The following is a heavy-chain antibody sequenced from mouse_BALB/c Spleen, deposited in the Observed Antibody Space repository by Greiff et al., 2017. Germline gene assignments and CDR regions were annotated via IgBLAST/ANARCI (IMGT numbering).Heavy chain of an antibody. Sequence: EVQLVESGTVLARPGASVKMSCKASGYTFTSYWMHWVKQRPGQGLEWIGAIYPGNSDTSYNQKFKGKAKLTAVTSTSTAYMELSSLTNEDSAVYYCASEGYDYAWFANWGEGTLVTVSA. CDR3: ASEGYDYAWFAN. CDR1: GYTFTSYW. V-gene: IGHV1-5*01. D-gene: IGHD2-4*01. J-gene: IGHJ3*01. CDR2: IYPGNSDT.